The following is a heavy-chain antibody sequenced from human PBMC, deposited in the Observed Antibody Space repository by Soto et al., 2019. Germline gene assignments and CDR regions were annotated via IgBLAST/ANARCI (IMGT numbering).Heavy chain of an antibody. J-gene: IGHJ3*02. CDR3: AKDIVGELLLHDAFDI. V-gene: IGHV3-9*01. D-gene: IGHD3-10*01. CDR1: GFTFDDYA. Sequence: EVQLVESGGGLVQPGRSLRLSCAASGFTFDDYAMHWVRQAPGKGLEWVSGISWNSGSIGYADSVKGRFTISRDNAKNSLYLQMNSLRAEDTALYYCAKDIVGELLLHDAFDIWGQGTMVTVSS. CDR2: ISWNSGSI.